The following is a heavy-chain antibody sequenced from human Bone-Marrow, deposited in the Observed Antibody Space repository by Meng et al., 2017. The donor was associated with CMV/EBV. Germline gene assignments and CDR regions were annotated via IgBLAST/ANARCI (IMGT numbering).Heavy chain of an antibody. V-gene: IGHV4-34*01. CDR1: GGSFSGYY. Sequence: SETLSLTCAVYGGSFSGYYWSWIRQPQGKRLGWIGEINHSGSTNYNPSLKSRVTISVDTSKNQFTLKLSSVTAADTAVYYWARGLGGVLIVYARRGPWSYAFDIWGQGTMVTVSS. D-gene: IGHD2-8*01. CDR3: ARGLGGVLIVYARRGPWSYAFDI. J-gene: IGHJ3*02. CDR2: INHSGST.